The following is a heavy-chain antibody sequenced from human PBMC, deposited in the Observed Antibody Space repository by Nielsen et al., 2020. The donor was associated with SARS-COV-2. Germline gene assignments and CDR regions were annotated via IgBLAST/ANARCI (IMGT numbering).Heavy chain of an antibody. CDR1: GYTLTHLS. CDR2: FDPEDGQR. Sequence: ASVKVSCKFFGYTLTHLSTHWVRQPPGKGLEWMGSFDPEDGQRVYAPKFQGRVTVSEDTSIDTAYLDVTSLGSEDTAIYYCATLGTLFEPGAVLPRHTVDVWGQGTMVIVTA. V-gene: IGHV1-24*01. J-gene: IGHJ3*01. CDR3: ATLGTLFEPGAVLPRHTVDV. D-gene: IGHD1-14*01.